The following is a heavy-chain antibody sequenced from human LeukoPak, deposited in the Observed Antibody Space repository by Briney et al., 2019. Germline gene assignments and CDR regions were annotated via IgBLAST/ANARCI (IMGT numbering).Heavy chain of an antibody. V-gene: IGHV1-2*02. CDR2: IKPNSGDT. CDR3: ATNILVRDIINWLDP. CDR1: GYSFADYY. Sequence: GASVKVSCKASGYSFADYYMHWVRQAPGQGLEWMGWIKPNSGDTRPAQKFQGRVTMTRDTSISTAYMELSSLRYDDTAVYYCATNILVRDIINWLDPWGQGTLVTVSS. J-gene: IGHJ5*02. D-gene: IGHD3-10*01.